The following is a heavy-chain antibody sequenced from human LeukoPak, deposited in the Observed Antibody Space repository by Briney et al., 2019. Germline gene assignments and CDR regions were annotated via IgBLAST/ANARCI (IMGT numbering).Heavy chain of an antibody. CDR2: ISAQHGQT. V-gene: IGHV1-18*01. CDR1: GYTFPNFG. CDR3: AGSLGYCTSNVCYLKY. Sequence: AAVKVSCKASGYTFPNFGITWVRHAPGQGLEWMGWISAQHGQTEYAPNSQDRVTMTTDTYTNTAYMELRSLRSDDTAVYYCAGSLGYCTSNVCYLKYWGQGTLVTVSS. D-gene: IGHD2-8*01. J-gene: IGHJ4*02.